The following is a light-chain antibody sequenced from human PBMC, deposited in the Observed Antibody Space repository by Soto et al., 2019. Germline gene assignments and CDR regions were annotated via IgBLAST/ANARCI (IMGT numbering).Light chain of an antibody. J-gene: IGKJ2*01. CDR3: QQRRNWHT. CDR2: DAS. V-gene: IGKV3-11*01. Sequence: EIVLTQSPPTLSLSPGERATLSCRASQSVSSYLAWYQQKPGQAPRLLIYDASNRATGIPARFSGSGSVTDYTLTISSVEPEDFAVYYCQQRRNWHTVGQGTKLEIK. CDR1: QSVSSY.